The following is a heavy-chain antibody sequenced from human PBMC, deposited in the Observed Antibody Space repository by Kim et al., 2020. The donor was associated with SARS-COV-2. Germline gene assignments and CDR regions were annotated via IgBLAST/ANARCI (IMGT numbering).Heavy chain of an antibody. CDR3: ARSRGYSGYASLAFDY. J-gene: IGHJ4*02. V-gene: IGHV1-46*01. Sequence: ASVKVSCKASGYTFTSYYMHWVRQAPRQGLEWMGIINPSGGSTSYAQKFQGRVTMTRDTSTSTVYMELSSLRSEDTAVYYCARSRGYSGYASLAFDYWGQGTLVTVSS. D-gene: IGHD5-12*01. CDR2: INPSGGST. CDR1: GYTFTSYY.